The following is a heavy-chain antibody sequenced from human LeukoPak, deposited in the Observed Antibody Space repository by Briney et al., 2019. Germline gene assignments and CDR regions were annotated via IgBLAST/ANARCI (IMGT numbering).Heavy chain of an antibody. D-gene: IGHD6-13*01. V-gene: IGHV3-64*01. CDR2: ISSNRGST. Sequence: PGGSLRHACAASGFTFSSYAMHWVRQAPGKGLEYVSSISSNRGSTYYANSVKGRFTISRDNSKNTLYLQMGSLRAEDMAVYYCARGAAAVMNYFDYWGQGTLVTVSS. CDR3: ARGAAAVMNYFDY. CDR1: GFTFSSYA. J-gene: IGHJ4*02.